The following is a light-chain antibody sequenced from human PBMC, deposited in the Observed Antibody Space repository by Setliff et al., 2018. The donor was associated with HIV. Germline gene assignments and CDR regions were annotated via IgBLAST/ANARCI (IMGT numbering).Light chain of an antibody. CDR3: QLLDTTTGHSCV. CDR2: YDS. CDR1: NIGSKS. J-gene: IGLJ1*01. V-gene: IGLV3-21*04. Sequence: SYELTQPPSVSVAPGKTALITCAGNNIGSKSVHWYQQKPGQAPVLVMYYDSVRPSGIPERFSGSKSGNAATLTITRVEAGDEADYYCQLLDTTTGHSCVFGSGTKVTVL.